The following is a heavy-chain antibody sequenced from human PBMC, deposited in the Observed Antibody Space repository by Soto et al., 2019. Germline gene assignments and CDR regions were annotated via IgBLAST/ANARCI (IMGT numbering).Heavy chain of an antibody. CDR1: GGSFSGYY. J-gene: IGHJ5*02. CDR3: ARGVTYSSSWYWHHLGNWFDP. Sequence: WETLSLTCAVYGGSFSGYYWSWIRQPPGKGLEWIGEINHSGSTNYNPSLKSRVTISVDTSKNQFSLKLSSVTAADTAVYYCARGVTYSSSWYWHHLGNWFDPWGQGTLVTVSS. D-gene: IGHD6-13*01. CDR2: INHSGST. V-gene: IGHV4-34*01.